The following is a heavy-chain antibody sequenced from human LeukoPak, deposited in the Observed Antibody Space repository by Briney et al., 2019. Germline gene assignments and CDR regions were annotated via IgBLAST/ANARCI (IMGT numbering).Heavy chain of an antibody. CDR2: ISASGGTT. CDR3: AKGDVLPSYPTFDY. D-gene: IGHD3-9*01. CDR1: GFTFSSYA. Sequence: GGFLRLSCAASGFTFSSYALSWVRQAPGKGLEWVSVISASGGTTYYADSVKGRFTISRDTSKDTVHLQMHSLRAEDTAVYYCAKGDVLPSYPTFDYWGQGTLVTVSS. J-gene: IGHJ4*02. V-gene: IGHV3-23*01.